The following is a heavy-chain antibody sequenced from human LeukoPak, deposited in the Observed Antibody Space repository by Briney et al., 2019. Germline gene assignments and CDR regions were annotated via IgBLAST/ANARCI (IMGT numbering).Heavy chain of an antibody. CDR3: PKVEMATSPGGIDY. J-gene: IGHJ4*02. D-gene: IGHD5-24*01. CDR2: IRYDGSNK. V-gene: IGHV3-30*02. CDR1: GFTFRSYC. Sequence: GGSLRLSCAASGFTFRSYCIHWVCQAPGKGLEWVTFIRYDGSNKYYADSVKGRFTISRDNSKNTLYLQMNSLRVEDTAMYYCPKVEMATSPGGIDYWGQGTLVTVSS.